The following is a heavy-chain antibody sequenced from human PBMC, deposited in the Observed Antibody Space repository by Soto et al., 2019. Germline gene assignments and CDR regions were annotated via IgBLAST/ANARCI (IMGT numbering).Heavy chain of an antibody. CDR2: INPNNGNT. Sequence: ASVKVSCKASGYTFTSYGISWVRQAPGQGLEWMGWINPNNGNTNYAQNLQDRVTMTTDTSTSAAYMELRSLRSDDTAVYYCARDVLSGRGYFLHWGQGTLVTVSS. D-gene: IGHD3-10*01. J-gene: IGHJ1*01. V-gene: IGHV1-18*01. CDR3: ARDVLSGRGYFLH. CDR1: GYTFTSYG.